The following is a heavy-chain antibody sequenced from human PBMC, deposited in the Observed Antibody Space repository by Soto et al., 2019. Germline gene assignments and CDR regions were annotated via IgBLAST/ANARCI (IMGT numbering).Heavy chain of an antibody. CDR2: VAQSGFT. D-gene: IGHD5-12*01. Sequence: QLQESGPGLVKPSGTLSLTCIVSNGSMDSSLWWSWVRQSPGKGLEWIGEVAQSGFTSYNPSLKSRLTISQDRSRNQFSLRLTSVTAADTAVDHCVRNRYGGYDFDSWGQGTLVTVSS. V-gene: IGHV4-4*02. J-gene: IGHJ4*02. CDR3: VRNRYGGYDFDS. CDR1: NGSMDSSLW.